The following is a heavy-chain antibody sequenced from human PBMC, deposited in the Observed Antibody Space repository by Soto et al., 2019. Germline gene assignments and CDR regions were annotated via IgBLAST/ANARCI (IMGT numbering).Heavy chain of an antibody. CDR3: ARHGYNYGGGYFDY. CDR1: GVTVSSNY. D-gene: IGHD5-18*01. V-gene: IGHV3-66*04. CDR2: IYSGGST. J-gene: IGHJ4*02. Sequence: EVQLVESGGGLVQPGGSLRLSCAASGVTVSSNYMSWVRQAPGKGLEWVSVIYSGGSTYYADSVKGRCTISRDKSKNKLYLQMNSLRVEDTAVYDCARHGYNYGGGYFDYWGQGTLVTVSS.